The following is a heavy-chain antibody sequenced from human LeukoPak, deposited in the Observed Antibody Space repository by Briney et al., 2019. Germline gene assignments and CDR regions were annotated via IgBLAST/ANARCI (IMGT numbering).Heavy chain of an antibody. CDR3: ARQGYDSSGYYYGGDAFDI. D-gene: IGHD3-22*01. J-gene: IGHJ3*02. CDR2: IYPGDSDT. CDR1: GYSFTSYW. V-gene: IGHV5-51*01. Sequence: GESLKISCKGSGYSFTSYWIGWVRQMPGKGLEWMGIIYPGDSDTRYSPSFQGQVTISADKSISTAYLQWSSLKASDTAMYYCARQGYDSSGYYYGGDAFDIWGQGTMVTVSS.